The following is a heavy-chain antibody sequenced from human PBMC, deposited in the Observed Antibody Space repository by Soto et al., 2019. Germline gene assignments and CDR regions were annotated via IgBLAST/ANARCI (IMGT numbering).Heavy chain of an antibody. CDR3: ARGMVSGTIFGVVINSGMDV. CDR2: IDPSDSYT. Sequence: GESLKISCNGSGYIFTSYWISWVRQMPGKGLEWMGRIDPSDSYTNYSPSFQGHVTISADKSISTAYLQWSSLKASDTAMYYCARGMVSGTIFGVVINSGMDVWGQGTTVTVSS. J-gene: IGHJ6*02. V-gene: IGHV5-10-1*01. D-gene: IGHD3-3*01. CDR1: GYIFTSYW.